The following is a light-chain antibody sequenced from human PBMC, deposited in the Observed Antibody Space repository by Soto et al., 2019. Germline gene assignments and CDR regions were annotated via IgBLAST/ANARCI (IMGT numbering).Light chain of an antibody. CDR1: NIGSKS. Sequence: SYELTQPPSVSVAPGKTARITCGGNNIGSKSVHWYQQKPGQAPVLVIYYDSDRPSGIPERFSGSNSGNTATLTISRVEAGDEADYYCQVWDSSGDPHVVFGGGTKLTVL. CDR3: QVWDSSGDPHVV. V-gene: IGLV3-21*04. J-gene: IGLJ2*01. CDR2: YDS.